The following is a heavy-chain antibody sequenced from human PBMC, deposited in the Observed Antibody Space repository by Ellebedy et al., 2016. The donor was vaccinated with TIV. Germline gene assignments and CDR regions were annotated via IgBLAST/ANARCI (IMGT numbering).Heavy chain of an antibody. CDR2: TIPIFDTP. CDR3: AHDYGDL. Sequence: ASVKVSCXASGYTFTSYDVNWVRQAPGQGLEWMGGTIPIFDTPNYAQSFQGRLTITADESTSTAYMELNSLTSDDTAIYYCAHDYGDLWGRGTLITVSS. V-gene: IGHV1-69*13. J-gene: IGHJ2*01. D-gene: IGHD4-17*01. CDR1: GYTFTSYD.